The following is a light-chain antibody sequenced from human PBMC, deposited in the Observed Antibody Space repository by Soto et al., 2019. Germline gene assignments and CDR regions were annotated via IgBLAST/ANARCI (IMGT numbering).Light chain of an antibody. CDR3: AAWDDRLSDVI. Sequence: QSVLTQPPSASGTPGQRVTISCSGSRSNIGSNYVYWYQQLPGTAPKLVIYRNNQRPSGVPDRFSGSKSGASASLVISGLRYEDEADYYCAAWDDRLSDVIFGGGTKLTVL. J-gene: IGLJ2*01. CDR2: RNN. V-gene: IGLV1-47*01. CDR1: RSNIGSNY.